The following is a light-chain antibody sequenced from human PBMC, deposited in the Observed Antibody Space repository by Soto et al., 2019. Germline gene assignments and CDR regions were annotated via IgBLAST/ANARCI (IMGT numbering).Light chain of an antibody. CDR1: SSNIGSNT. CDR2: SNN. CDR3: AAWDDSLNGVV. Sequence: QSVLTQPPSASGTPGQRVTISCSGSSSNIGSNTVNWYQQLPGTAPKLLIYSNNQRPSGGPDRFSGSKSGTSASLAISGLQSEDEADYDCAAWDDSLNGVVFGGGTKRTGL. V-gene: IGLV1-44*01. J-gene: IGLJ2*01.